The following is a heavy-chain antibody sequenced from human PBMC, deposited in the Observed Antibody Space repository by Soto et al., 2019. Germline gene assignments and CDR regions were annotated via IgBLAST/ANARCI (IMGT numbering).Heavy chain of an antibody. CDR3: SSDCSGGSCYSWY. Sequence: GGSLRLSCTASGFTFGDYAMSWFRQAPGKGLEWVGFIRSKAYGGTTEYAASVKGRFTISRDDSKSIAYLQMNSLKTEDTAVYYCSSDCSGGSCYSWYWGQGTLVTVSS. CDR2: IRSKAYGGTT. J-gene: IGHJ4*02. CDR1: GFTFGDYA. V-gene: IGHV3-49*03. D-gene: IGHD2-15*01.